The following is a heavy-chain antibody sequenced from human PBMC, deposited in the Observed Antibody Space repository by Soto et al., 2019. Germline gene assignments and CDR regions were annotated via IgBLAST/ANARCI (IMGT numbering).Heavy chain of an antibody. D-gene: IGHD4-17*01. CDR3: ATELTTVIENGNYFDY. CDR1: GGSISSSNW. J-gene: IGHJ4*02. CDR2: IYHSGST. V-gene: IGHV4-4*02. Sequence: PSETLSLTCAVSGGSISSSNWWSWVRQPPGKGLEWIGEIYHSGSTNYNPSLKSRVTISVDKSKNQFSLKLSSVTAADTAVYYCATELTTVIENGNYFDYWGQGTLVTVSS.